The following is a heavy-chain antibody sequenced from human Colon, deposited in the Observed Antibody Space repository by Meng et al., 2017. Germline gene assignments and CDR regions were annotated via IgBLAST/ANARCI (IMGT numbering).Heavy chain of an antibody. D-gene: IGHD3-10*01. Sequence: VQLQGSGPGLVKPSGTPSLTCAVSGDSIRSSNWWSWVRQPPGRGLEWIGEIYHSGSTNYNPSLKNRLSLTGDKSKNQFSLTLHSVTAADTAVYYCARVIYASGNMAHLDCWGQGTLVTVSS. J-gene: IGHJ4*02. CDR1: GDSIRSSNW. V-gene: IGHV4-4*02. CDR3: ARVIYASGNMAHLDC. CDR2: IYHSGST.